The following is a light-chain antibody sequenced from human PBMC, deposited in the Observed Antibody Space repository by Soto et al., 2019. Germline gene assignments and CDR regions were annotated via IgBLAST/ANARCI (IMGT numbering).Light chain of an antibody. V-gene: IGKV4-1*01. CDR2: WAS. Sequence: DIVMTQSPDSLAVSLGERATINCKSSQSVLYSSNNKNYLAWYQQKPGQPPKLLIYWASTRESGVPDRFSGSSSGTDFTLTISSLQAEDVAVYYCQQYHTTPWAFVQGTKVEIK. CDR3: QQYHTTPWA. CDR1: QSVLYSSNNKNY. J-gene: IGKJ1*01.